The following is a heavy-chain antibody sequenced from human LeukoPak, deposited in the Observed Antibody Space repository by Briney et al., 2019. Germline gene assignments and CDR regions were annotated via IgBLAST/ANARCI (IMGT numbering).Heavy chain of an antibody. V-gene: IGHV4-59*01. CDR2: IYYGGST. CDR1: GGSISSYY. CDR3: AREGGYSSSWIDY. J-gene: IGHJ4*02. Sequence: PSETLSLTCTVSGGSISSYYWSWIRQPPGKGLEWIGHIYYGGSTNYNPSLKSRVTISVDTSKNQFSLKLSSVTAADTAVYYCAREGGYSSSWIDYWGQGTLVTVSS. D-gene: IGHD6-13*01.